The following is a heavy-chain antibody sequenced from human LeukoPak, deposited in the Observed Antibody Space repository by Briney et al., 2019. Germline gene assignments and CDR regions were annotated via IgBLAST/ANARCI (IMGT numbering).Heavy chain of an antibody. D-gene: IGHD4-11*01. CDR1: GGSISSSSYY. V-gene: IGHV4-39*01. CDR2: IYYSGST. Sequence: PSDTLSLTCTVSGGSISSSSYYWGWIRQPPGKGLEWIGSIYYSGSTYYNPSLKSRVTISVDTSKNQFSLKLSSVTAADTAVYYCARHLTVSGYYYYMDVWGKGTTVTVSS. J-gene: IGHJ6*03. CDR3: ARHLTVSGYYYYMDV.